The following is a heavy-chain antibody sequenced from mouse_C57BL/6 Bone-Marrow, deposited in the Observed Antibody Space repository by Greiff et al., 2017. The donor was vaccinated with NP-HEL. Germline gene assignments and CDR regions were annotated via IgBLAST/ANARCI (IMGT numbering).Heavy chain of an antibody. CDR3: AKKGYGSSYWYFDV. Sequence: QVQLQQSGPGLVQPSQSLSITCTVSGFSLTSYGVHWVRQPPGKGLEWLVVLWSGGSTDSNAAFISRLSISKDNSKSQVFFNMNSLQADDTAIYYCAKKGYGSSYWYFDVWGTGTTVTVSS. V-gene: IGHV2-4*01. D-gene: IGHD1-1*01. CDR2: LWSGGST. CDR1: GFSLTSYG. J-gene: IGHJ1*03.